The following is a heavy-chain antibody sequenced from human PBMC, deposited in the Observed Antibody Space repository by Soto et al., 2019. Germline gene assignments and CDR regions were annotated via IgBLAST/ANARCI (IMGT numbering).Heavy chain of an antibody. Sequence: GGSLRLSCAASGFTFSSYAMSWVRQAPGKGLEWVSAISGSGGSTYYADSVKGRFTISRDNSKNTLYLQMNSLRAEDTAVYYCAKDPDDSSGYYFFAPRLGGYWGQGTLVTVSS. J-gene: IGHJ4*02. CDR2: ISGSGGST. V-gene: IGHV3-23*01. D-gene: IGHD3-22*01. CDR3: AKDPDDSSGYYFFAPRLGGY. CDR1: GFTFSSYA.